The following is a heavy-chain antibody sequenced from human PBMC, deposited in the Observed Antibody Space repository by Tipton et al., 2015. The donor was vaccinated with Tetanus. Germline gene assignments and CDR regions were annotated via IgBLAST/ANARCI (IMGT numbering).Heavy chain of an antibody. CDR1: GGSISSYY. V-gene: IGHV4-59*12. CDR3: ATTPDYYYYGMDV. Sequence: TLSLTCTVSGGSISSYYWSWIRQPPGKGLEWIGYIYYSGSTNYNPSLKSRVTISVDTSKNQFSLKLSSVTAADTAVYYCATTPDYYYYGMDVWGQGTTVTVSS. J-gene: IGHJ6*02. CDR2: IYYSGST.